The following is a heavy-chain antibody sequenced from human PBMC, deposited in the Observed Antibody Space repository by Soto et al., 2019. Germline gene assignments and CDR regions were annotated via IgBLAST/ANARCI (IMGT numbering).Heavy chain of an antibody. CDR2: IYYGGST. CDR1: GGSISSYY. V-gene: IGHV4-59*08. D-gene: IGHD5-18*01. J-gene: IGHJ4*02. CDR3: ASLRYSYGKYCFDY. Sequence: SETLSLTCAVSGGSISSYYWSWIRQSPGKGLEWIGYIYYGGSTNYNPSLKSRVTISIDTSKNQFSLKLSSVTAADTAVYYCASLRYSYGKYCFDYWGQGPLVTVSS.